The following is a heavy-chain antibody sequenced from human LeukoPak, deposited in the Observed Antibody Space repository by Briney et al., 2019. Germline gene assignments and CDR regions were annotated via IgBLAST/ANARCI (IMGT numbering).Heavy chain of an antibody. D-gene: IGHD5-18*01. CDR3: ARQVDTTMALPDY. CDR1: VYTFTSYG. Sequence: ASVTVSCKASVYTFTSYGISWVRQAPGQGLEGMGWISGYNGNTNYAQKLQGRVTMTTDTSTSTAYMELRSLISDDTAIYYCARQVDTTMALPDYWGQGTLVTVSS. J-gene: IGHJ4*02. V-gene: IGHV1-18*01. CDR2: ISGYNGNT.